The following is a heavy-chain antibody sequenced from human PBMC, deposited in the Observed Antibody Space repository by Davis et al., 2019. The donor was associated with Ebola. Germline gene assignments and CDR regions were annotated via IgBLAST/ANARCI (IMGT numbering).Heavy chain of an antibody. J-gene: IGHJ3*02. D-gene: IGHD2-2*01. V-gene: IGHV4-30-4*01. CDR2: LYYSGST. CDR1: GGSISSGDYY. Sequence: PSETLSLTCTVSGGSISSGDYYWSWIRQPPGKGLEWIGYLYYSGSTYYNSPLNSRVTISVDTSKNQFYLKLSSVTAADTAVYYCARATRIVVVPLGAFDIWGQGTMVTVSS. CDR3: ARATRIVVVPLGAFDI.